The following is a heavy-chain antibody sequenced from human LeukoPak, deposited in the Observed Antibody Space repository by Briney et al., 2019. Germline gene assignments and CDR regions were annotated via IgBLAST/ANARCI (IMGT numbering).Heavy chain of an antibody. V-gene: IGHV3-11*06. D-gene: IGHD4-11*01. CDR3: ARGLHYSNYGPYYYGMDV. J-gene: IGHJ6*02. Sequence: PGGSLRLSCAASGLTFSDYYMSWIRQAPGKGLEWVSDISSSSSYTNYADSVKGRFTISRDNAKNSLYLQMNSLRAEDTAVYYCARGLHYSNYGPYYYGMDVWGQGSTVTVSS. CDR1: GLTFSDYY. CDR2: ISSSSSYT.